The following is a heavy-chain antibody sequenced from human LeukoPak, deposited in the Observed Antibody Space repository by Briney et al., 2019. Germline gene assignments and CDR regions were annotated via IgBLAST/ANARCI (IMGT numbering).Heavy chain of an antibody. CDR3: ARTYCSSTSCYTQWFDP. D-gene: IGHD2-2*01. Sequence: SVRVSCKASGGTFSSYTISWVRHAPGQGIDWRGRIIPMIGIVNSAQKLQGRVTITADQSTSTAYMELSSLRSEDTAIYYCARTYCSSTSCYTQWFDPWGQGTLVTVSS. CDR2: IIPMIGIV. V-gene: IGHV1-69*02. CDR1: GGTFSSYT. J-gene: IGHJ5*02.